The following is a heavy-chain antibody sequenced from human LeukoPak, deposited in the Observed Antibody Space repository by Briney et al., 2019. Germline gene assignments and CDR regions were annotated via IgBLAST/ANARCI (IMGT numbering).Heavy chain of an antibody. CDR3: ARDVELGNYYYGMDV. J-gene: IGHJ6*02. V-gene: IGHV1-2*02. CDR1: GYTFTGYY. D-gene: IGHD7-27*01. CDR2: INPNSGGT. Sequence: ASVKVSCKASGYTFTGYYMHWVRQAPGQGLEWMGWINPNSGGTNYAQKFQGRVTMTRDTSISTAYMELSRLRSDDTAVYCCARDVELGNYYYGMDVWGQGTTVTVSS.